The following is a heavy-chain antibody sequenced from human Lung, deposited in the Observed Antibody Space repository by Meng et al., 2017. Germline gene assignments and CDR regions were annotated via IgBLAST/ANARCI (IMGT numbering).Heavy chain of an antibody. CDR3: ASVGACGGDCYTFDY. CDR1: GYTFTGYY. D-gene: IGHD2-21*02. Sequence: QVQLVQSGAEVKKPGASVKVPCKASGYTFTGYYMHWVRQAPGQGLEWMGRINPNSGGTNYAQKFQGRVTMTRDTSISTAYMELSRLRSDDTAVYYCASVGACGGDCYTFDYWGQGTLVTVSS. J-gene: IGHJ4*02. CDR2: INPNSGGT. V-gene: IGHV1-2*06.